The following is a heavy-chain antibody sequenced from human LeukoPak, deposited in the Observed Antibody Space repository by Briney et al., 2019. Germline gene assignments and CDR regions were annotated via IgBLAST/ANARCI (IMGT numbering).Heavy chain of an antibody. CDR3: ARHGSGSSTFGY. Sequence: SETLCLTCSLSGGTISRYSRSWVRQTPGKGLEWIGYIYYSGSTNYNPSLKSRVTISVDTSKNQFSLKLSSVTAADTAVYYCARHGSGSSTFGYWGQGTLVTVSS. CDR2: IYYSGST. D-gene: IGHD3-3*01. J-gene: IGHJ4*02. CDR1: GGTISRYS. V-gene: IGHV4-59*08.